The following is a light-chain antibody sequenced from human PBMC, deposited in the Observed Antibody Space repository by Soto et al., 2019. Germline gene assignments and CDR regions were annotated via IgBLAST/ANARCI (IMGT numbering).Light chain of an antibody. CDR2: GAS. J-gene: IGKJ1*01. Sequence: EIVLTQSPGTLSLSPGERATLSCRASESIASNYLAWYHQKPGQAPRLLMHGASSRATGIPDRFSGSGSGTDFTLTITRLQPEDFAVYYCQQYGSSPWTSGQGTKVEIK. V-gene: IGKV3-20*01. CDR1: ESIASNY. CDR3: QQYGSSPWT.